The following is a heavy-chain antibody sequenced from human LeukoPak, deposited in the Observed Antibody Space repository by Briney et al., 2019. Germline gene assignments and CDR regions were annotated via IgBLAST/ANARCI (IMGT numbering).Heavy chain of an antibody. CDR1: GFTFSSYE. Sequence: GGSLRLSCVASGFTFSSYEMNWVRQAPGKGLEWVSYISSSGTSRYYADSVKGRFTISRDNSKNTLYLQMNSLRAEDTAVYYCAKDIVGYYYDSSGYYVDYWGQGTLVTVSS. V-gene: IGHV3-48*03. CDR2: ISSSGTSR. J-gene: IGHJ4*02. CDR3: AKDIVGYYYDSSGYYVDY. D-gene: IGHD3-22*01.